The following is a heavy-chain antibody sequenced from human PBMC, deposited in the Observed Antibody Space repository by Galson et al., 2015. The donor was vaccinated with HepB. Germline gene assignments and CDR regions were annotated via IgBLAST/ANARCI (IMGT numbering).Heavy chain of an antibody. D-gene: IGHD6-19*01. V-gene: IGHV3-11*06. Sequence: SLRLSCAASGFTFSDYYMSWIRQAPGKGLEWVSYISSSSSYTNYADSVKGRFTISRDNPKNSLYLQMNSLRAEDTAVYYCARGSLNIAVAGSVDYWGQGTLVTVSS. CDR3: ARGSLNIAVAGSVDY. J-gene: IGHJ4*02. CDR2: ISSSSSYT. CDR1: GFTFSDYY.